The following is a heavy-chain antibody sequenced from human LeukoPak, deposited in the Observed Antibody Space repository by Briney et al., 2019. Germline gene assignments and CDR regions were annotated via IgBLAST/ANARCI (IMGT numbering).Heavy chain of an antibody. CDR3: AGDPPQVFGVVITTPPPDY. Sequence: PGGSLRLSCAASGFTFDDYGMSWVRQAPGKGLEWVSGINWNGGSTGYADSVKGRFTISRDNAKNSLYLQMNSLRAEDTALYYCAGDPPQVFGVVITTPPPDYWGQGTLVTVSS. V-gene: IGHV3-20*04. J-gene: IGHJ4*02. D-gene: IGHD3-3*01. CDR2: INWNGGST. CDR1: GFTFDDYG.